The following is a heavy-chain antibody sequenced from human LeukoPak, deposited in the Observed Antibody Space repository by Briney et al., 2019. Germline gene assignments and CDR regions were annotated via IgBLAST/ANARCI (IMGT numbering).Heavy chain of an antibody. D-gene: IGHD5-18*01. CDR3: ARASYGLFGY. V-gene: IGHV3-48*03. CDR1: GFTFSSHE. J-gene: IGHJ4*02. CDR2: ISSSGSTI. Sequence: GGSLRLSCAASGFTFSSHEMNWVRQAPGKGLEWVSYISSSGSTIYYADSVKGRFTISRDNAKNSLYLQMNSLRAEDTAVYYCARASYGLFGYWGQGTLVTVSS.